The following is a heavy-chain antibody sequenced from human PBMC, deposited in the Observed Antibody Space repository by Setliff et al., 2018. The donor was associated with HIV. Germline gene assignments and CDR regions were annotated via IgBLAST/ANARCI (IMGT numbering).Heavy chain of an antibody. CDR3: ARHRDPPGTSWIYYYYYMDL. CDR2: INHSGST. V-gene: IGHV4-34*01. CDR1: GGSFSGYY. Sequence: PSETLSLTCAVYGGSFSGYYWSWIRQPPGKGLEWIGEINHSGSTNYNPSLKSRVTISVDTSKNHVSLRLSSVTAADTGVYYCARHRDPPGTSWIYYYYYMDLWGEGTTVTVSS. D-gene: IGHD6-13*01. J-gene: IGHJ6*03.